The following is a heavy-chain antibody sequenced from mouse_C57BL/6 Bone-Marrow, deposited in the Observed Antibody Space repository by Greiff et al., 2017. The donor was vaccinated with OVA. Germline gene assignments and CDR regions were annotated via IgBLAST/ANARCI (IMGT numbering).Heavy chain of an antibody. J-gene: IGHJ2*01. CDR2: IYPRSGNT. CDR3: AHYYGSSWYYFDY. Sequence: VQLQQSGAELARPGASVKLSCKASGYTFTSYGISWVKQRTGQGLEWIGEIYPRSGNTYYNEKFKGKATLTADKSSSTAYMELRSLTSEDSAVYFCAHYYGSSWYYFDYWGQGTTLTVSS. V-gene: IGHV1-81*01. D-gene: IGHD1-1*01. CDR1: GYTFTSYG.